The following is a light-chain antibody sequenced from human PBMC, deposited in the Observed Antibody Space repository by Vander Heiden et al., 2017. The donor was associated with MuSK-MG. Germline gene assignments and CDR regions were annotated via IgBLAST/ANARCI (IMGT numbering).Light chain of an antibody. J-gene: IGLJ1*01. CDR3: SSYTSSSTRV. Sequence: QSALTQPASVSGSPGQSITISCTGTSSDVGGYNYVSWYQKHPGKAHKLMIYDVSNRPSGVSNRFSGSKSGNTASLTISGLQAEDEADYYCSSYTSSSTRVFGTGTKVTVL. CDR2: DVS. V-gene: IGLV2-14*01. CDR1: SSDVGGYNY.